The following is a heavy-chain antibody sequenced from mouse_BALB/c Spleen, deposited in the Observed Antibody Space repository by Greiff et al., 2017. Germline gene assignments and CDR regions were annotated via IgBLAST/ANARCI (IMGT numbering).Heavy chain of an antibody. CDR1: GYSFTSYY. J-gene: IGHJ3*01. D-gene: IGHD2-1*01. Sequence: EVQLQQSGPELMKPGASVKISCKASGYSFTSYYMHWVKQSHGKSLEWIGYIDPFNGGTSYNQKFKGKATLTVDKSSSTAYMHLSSLTSEDSAVYYCARGWYFAYWGQGTLVTVSA. V-gene: IGHV1S135*01. CDR3: ARGWYFAY. CDR2: IDPFNGGT.